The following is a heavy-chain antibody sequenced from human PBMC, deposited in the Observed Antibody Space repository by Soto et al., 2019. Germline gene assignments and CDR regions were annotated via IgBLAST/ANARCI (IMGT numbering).Heavy chain of an antibody. CDR2: IYNSGRT. J-gene: IGHJ4*02. CDR3: ARRYGYSFDY. Sequence: SETLSLTCTVSGGSISSYYWSWIRQPPGKGLEWIGYIYNSGRTNYNPSLKSRATISVDTSKNQFSLKLSSVTAADTAVYYCARRYGYSFDYWGQGTLVTVSS. V-gene: IGHV4-59*08. CDR1: GGSISSYY. D-gene: IGHD1-1*01.